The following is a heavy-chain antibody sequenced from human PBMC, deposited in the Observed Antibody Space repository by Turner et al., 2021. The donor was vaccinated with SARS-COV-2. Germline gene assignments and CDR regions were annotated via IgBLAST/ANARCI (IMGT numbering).Heavy chain of an antibody. D-gene: IGHD6-19*01. Sequence: EVQVLESGGGLVQPGGSLRLSCAASGFTFSSYAMSWVRQAPGKGLGGSPVISGSGGRTYYAASVKGRFTISRENSKNTLYLQMNSLRAEDTAVYYCAKGPMYSSGWPAGWGQGTLVTVSS. J-gene: IGHJ4*02. CDR3: AKGPMYSSGWPAG. CDR2: ISGSGGRT. V-gene: IGHV3-23*01. CDR1: GFTFSSYA.